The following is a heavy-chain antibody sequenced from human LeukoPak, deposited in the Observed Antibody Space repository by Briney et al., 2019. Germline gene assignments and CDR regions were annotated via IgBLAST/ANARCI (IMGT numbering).Heavy chain of an antibody. V-gene: IGHV3-23*01. Sequence: GGSLRLSCAASGFTFSSYAMSWVRQAPGKGLEWVSAISGSGGSTYYADSVKGRFTISRDNSKNKLYLQMNSLRVEDTAIYHCVKSSYSGTVYFDYWGQGTLVTVSS. CDR3: VKSSYSGTVYFDY. CDR2: ISGSGGST. J-gene: IGHJ4*02. CDR1: GFTFSSYA. D-gene: IGHD5-12*01.